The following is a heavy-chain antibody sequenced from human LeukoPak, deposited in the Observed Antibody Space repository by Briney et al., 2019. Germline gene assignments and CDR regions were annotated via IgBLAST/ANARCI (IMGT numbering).Heavy chain of an antibody. CDR3: ARVDHYDFWVFP. D-gene: IGHD3-3*01. V-gene: IGHV4-30-4*07. CDR1: GGAISSGGYS. CDR2: ISYSGNT. J-gene: IGHJ5*02. Sequence: SETLSLTCAVSGGAISSGGYSWSWIRQPPGKGLEWIGYISYSGNTYYNPSLKSRVTISVDTSKNQFSLELSSVTAADTAMYYCARVDHYDFWVFPWGQGTLVTVSS.